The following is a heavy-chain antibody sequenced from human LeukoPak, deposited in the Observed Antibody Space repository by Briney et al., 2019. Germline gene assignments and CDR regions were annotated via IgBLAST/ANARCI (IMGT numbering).Heavy chain of an antibody. CDR3: ARGSATVSWFDP. J-gene: IGHJ5*02. CDR2: MNPNSGNT. CDR1: GYTFTSYD. Sequence: ASVKVSCKASGYTFTSYDINWVRQATGQGLEWMGWMNPNSGNTGYAQKFQGRVTMTRNTSTSTAYMELSSLRSEDTAVYYCARGSATVSWFDPWGQGTLVTVSS. V-gene: IGHV1-8*01. D-gene: IGHD2-15*01.